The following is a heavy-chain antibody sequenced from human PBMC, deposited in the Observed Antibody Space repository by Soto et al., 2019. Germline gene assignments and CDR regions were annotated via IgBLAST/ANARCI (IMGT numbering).Heavy chain of an antibody. J-gene: IGHJ4*02. CDR1: GGSISSYY. CDR3: ARDSGYSYGNFDY. V-gene: IGHV4-59*01. D-gene: IGHD5-18*01. Sequence: SETLSLTCTVSGGSISSYYWSWIRQPPGKGLEWIGYIYYSGSTNYNPSLKSRVTISVDTSKNQFSLKLSSVTAADTAVYYCARDSGYSYGNFDYWGQGTLVTV. CDR2: IYYSGST.